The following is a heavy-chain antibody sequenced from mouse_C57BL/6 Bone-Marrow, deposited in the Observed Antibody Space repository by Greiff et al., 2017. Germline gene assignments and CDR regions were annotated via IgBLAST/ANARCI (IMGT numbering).Heavy chain of an antibody. Sequence: VQLKQSGPELVKPGASVKISCKASGYSFTDYNMNWVKQSNGKSLEWIGVINPNYGTTSYNQKFQGKATLTVDQSSSTAYMQLNSLTSEDSAVYYCARSYYYGSSYDYAMDYGGQGTSVTVSS. J-gene: IGHJ4*01. D-gene: IGHD1-1*01. CDR1: GYSFTDYN. V-gene: IGHV1-39*01. CDR2: INPNYGTT. CDR3: ARSYYYGSSYDYAMDY.